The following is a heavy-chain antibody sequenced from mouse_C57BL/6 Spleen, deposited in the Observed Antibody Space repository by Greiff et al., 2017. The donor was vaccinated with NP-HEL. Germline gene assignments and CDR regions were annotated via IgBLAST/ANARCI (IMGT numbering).Heavy chain of an antibody. V-gene: IGHV1-69*01. CDR2: IDPSDSYT. Sequence: QVQLQQPGAELVMPGASVKLSCKASGYTFTSYWMHWVKQRPGQGLEWIGEIDPSDSYTNYNQKFKGKSTLTVDKSSSTAYMQLSSRTAEDSAVYYCARQYYDYDVYAMDYWGQGTSVTVSS. D-gene: IGHD2-4*01. CDR3: ARQYYDYDVYAMDY. J-gene: IGHJ4*01. CDR1: GYTFTSYW.